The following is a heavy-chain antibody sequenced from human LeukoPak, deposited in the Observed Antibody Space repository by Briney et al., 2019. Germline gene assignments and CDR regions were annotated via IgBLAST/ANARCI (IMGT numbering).Heavy chain of an antibody. CDR2: INAGNGNT. CDR1: GYTFTSYV. Sequence: ASVKVSCKASGYTFTSYVMHWVRQVPGQRLGWMGWINAGNGNTKYSQKFQDRVIITRNTSASTAYLELSSLRSEDTAVYYCARARSDWSGNDYWGQGTLVTVSS. J-gene: IGHJ4*02. V-gene: IGHV1-3*01. CDR3: ARARSDWSGNDY. D-gene: IGHD3-3*01.